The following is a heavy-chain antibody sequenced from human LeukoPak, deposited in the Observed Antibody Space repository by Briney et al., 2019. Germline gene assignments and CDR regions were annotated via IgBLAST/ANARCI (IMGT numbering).Heavy chain of an antibody. V-gene: IGHV3-48*03. CDR3: ARDKVVGATFFDY. D-gene: IGHD1-26*01. Sequence: GGSLRLSCAASGFTFSSYEMNWVRQAPGKGLEWVSYISSSGSTIYYADSVKGRFTISRDNAKNSLYLQMNSLRDEDTAVYYCARDKVVGATFFDYWGQGTLVTVSS. CDR2: ISSSGSTI. CDR1: GFTFSSYE. J-gene: IGHJ4*02.